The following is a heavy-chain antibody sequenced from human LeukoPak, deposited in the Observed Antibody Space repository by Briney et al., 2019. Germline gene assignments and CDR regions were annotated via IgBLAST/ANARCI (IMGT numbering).Heavy chain of an antibody. J-gene: IGHJ4*02. CDR2: ISSNSSYI. D-gene: IGHD3-3*01. CDR3: ARVALQSITIFGVVIDY. V-gene: IGHV3-21*01. Sequence: GGSLRLSCAASGFTFSSYSMNWVRQAPGKGLEWVSSISSNSSYIYYADSVKGRFTISRDDAKNSLYLQMNSLRAEDTAVYYCARVALQSITIFGVVIDYWGQGTLVTVSS. CDR1: GFTFSSYS.